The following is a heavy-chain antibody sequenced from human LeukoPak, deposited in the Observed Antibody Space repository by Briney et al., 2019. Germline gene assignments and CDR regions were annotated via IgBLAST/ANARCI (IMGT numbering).Heavy chain of an antibody. D-gene: IGHD3-3*01. J-gene: IGHJ4*02. V-gene: IGHV3-49*04. CDR2: IRSKAYGGTT. CDR1: GFTFGDYA. CDR3: ARKRYYDFWSGYFEFVY. Sequence: TGGSLRLSCTASGFTFGDYAMSWVRQAPGKGLEWVGFIRSKAYGGTTEYAASVKGRFTISRDDSKSIAYLQMNSLKTEDTAVYYCARKRYYDFWSGYFEFVYWGQGTLVTVSS.